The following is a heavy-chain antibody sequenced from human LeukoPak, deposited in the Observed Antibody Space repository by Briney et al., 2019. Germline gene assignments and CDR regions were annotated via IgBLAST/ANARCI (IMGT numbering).Heavy chain of an antibody. CDR1: GFTFDDYA. J-gene: IGHJ4*02. D-gene: IGHD3-22*01. Sequence: GGSLRLSCAASGFTFDDYAMPWVRQAPGKGLEWVSGISWNSGSIGYADSVKGRFTISRDNAKNSPYLQMNSLRAEDTAVYYCARDFPLYYYDSSGSNAYWGQGTLVTVSS. CDR2: ISWNSGSI. CDR3: ARDFPLYYYDSSGSNAY. V-gene: IGHV3-9*01.